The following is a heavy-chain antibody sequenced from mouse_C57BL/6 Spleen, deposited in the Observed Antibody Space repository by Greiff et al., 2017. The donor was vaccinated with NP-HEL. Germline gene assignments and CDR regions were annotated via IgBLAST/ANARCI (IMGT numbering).Heavy chain of an antibody. CDR1: GFTFSSYA. V-gene: IGHV5-9-1*02. CDR2: ISSGGDYI. J-gene: IGHJ1*03. CDR3: TRDYYGSRGWYFDV. Sequence: EVMLVESGEGLVKPGGSLKLSCAASGFTFSSYAMSWVRQTPEKRLEWVAYISSGGDYIYYADTVKGRFTISRDNARNTLYLQMSSLKSEDTAMYYCTRDYYGSRGWYFDVWGTGTTVTVSS. D-gene: IGHD1-1*01.